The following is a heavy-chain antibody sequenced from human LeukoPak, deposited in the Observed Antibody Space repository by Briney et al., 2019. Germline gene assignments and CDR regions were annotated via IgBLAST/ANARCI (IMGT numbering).Heavy chain of an antibody. J-gene: IGHJ4*02. Sequence: GGSLRLSCAASGFTFSSYWMHWVRQAPGKGLVWVSRINSDGSSTSYADSVKGRFTISRDNAKNTLYLQMNSPRAEDTAVYYCARTSYVWGSYRYSSLVDYWGQGTLVTVSS. CDR3: ARTSYVWGSYRYSSLVDY. D-gene: IGHD3-16*02. CDR2: INSDGSST. V-gene: IGHV3-74*01. CDR1: GFTFSSYW.